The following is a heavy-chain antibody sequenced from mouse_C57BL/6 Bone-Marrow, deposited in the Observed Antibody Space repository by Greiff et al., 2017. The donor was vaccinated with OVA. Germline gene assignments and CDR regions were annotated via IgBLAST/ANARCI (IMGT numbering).Heavy chain of an antibody. CDR3: ARFPYYDGSSYDWYFDV. CDR1: GYTFTSYT. J-gene: IGHJ1*03. Sequence: QVQLQQSGAELARPGASVKMSCKASGYTFTSYTMHWVKQRPGKGLEWIGYINPSSGYTKYNQKFKDKATLTADKSSSTAYMQLSSLTSEDSAVYYCARFPYYDGSSYDWYFDVWGTGTTVTVSS. V-gene: IGHV1-4*01. D-gene: IGHD1-1*01. CDR2: INPSSGYT.